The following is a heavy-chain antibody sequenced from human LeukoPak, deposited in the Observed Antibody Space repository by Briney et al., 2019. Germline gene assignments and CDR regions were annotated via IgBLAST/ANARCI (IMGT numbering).Heavy chain of an antibody. V-gene: IGHV3-23*01. Sequence: GSLRLSCAASGFTFSSYAMSWVRQAPGKGLEWVSAISGSGGSTYYADSVKGRFTISRDNSKNTLYLQMNSLRAEDTAVYYCAKDQPVLRFLEWLLYFDYWGQGTLVTVSS. CDR3: AKDQPVLRFLEWLLYFDY. J-gene: IGHJ4*02. CDR1: GFTFSSYA. D-gene: IGHD3-3*01. CDR2: ISGSGGST.